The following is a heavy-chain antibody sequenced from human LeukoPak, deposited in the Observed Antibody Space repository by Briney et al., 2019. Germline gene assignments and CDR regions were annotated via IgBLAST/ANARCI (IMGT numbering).Heavy chain of an antibody. J-gene: IGHJ4*02. Sequence: SEPLSLPCAVYGGSFSGYYWSWIRQPPGKGLEWIGEINHSGSTNYNPSLKSRVTISVDTSKNQFSLKLSSVTAADTAVYYCARAARLVARAFDYWGQGTLVTVSS. D-gene: IGHD6-6*01. V-gene: IGHV4-34*01. CDR1: GGSFSGYY. CDR2: INHSGST. CDR3: ARAARLVARAFDY.